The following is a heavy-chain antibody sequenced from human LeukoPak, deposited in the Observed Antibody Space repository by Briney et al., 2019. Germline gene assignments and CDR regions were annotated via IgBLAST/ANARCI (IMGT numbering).Heavy chain of an antibody. CDR1: GDSVSSNSAT. D-gene: IGHD6-13*01. CDR3: ARGDSSSWYFLGAFDI. Sequence: SQALSLTCAISGDSVSSNSATWNWIRQSPSRGLEWLGRTYYRSKWYNDYAVSVKSRITINPDTSKNQFSLQLNSVTPEDTDVYYCARGDSSSWYFLGAFDIWGQGTMVTVSS. CDR2: TYYRSKWYN. V-gene: IGHV6-1*01. J-gene: IGHJ3*02.